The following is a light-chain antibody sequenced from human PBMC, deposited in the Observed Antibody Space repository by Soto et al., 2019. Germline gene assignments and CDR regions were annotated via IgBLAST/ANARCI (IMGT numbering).Light chain of an antibody. J-gene: IGKJ1*01. CDR2: QAS. CDR1: QRISSW. Sequence: DIQMTQSPSSLSASVGDRVSITCRASQRISSWLAWYQHKPGKAPKMLIYQASSLESGVPSRFRGSGSGTEFTLTISSLQTDDFAIYYCQEYLSSSWTFGQGTKVAIK. V-gene: IGKV1-5*03. CDR3: QEYLSSSWT.